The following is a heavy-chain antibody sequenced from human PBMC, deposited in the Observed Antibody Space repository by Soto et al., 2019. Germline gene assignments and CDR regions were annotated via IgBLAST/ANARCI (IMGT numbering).Heavy chain of an antibody. CDR1: GGSISSYY. D-gene: IGHD3-16*02. CDR3: ARLTNYDYIWGSYRYPEYFQH. V-gene: IGHV4-59*01. Sequence: PSETLSLTCTVSGGSISSYYWSWIRQPPGKGLEWIGYIYYSGSTNYNPSLKSRVNISVDTSKNQFSLKLSSVTAADTAVYYCARLTNYDYIWGSYRYPEYFQHWGQGTLVTVSS. CDR2: IYYSGST. J-gene: IGHJ1*01.